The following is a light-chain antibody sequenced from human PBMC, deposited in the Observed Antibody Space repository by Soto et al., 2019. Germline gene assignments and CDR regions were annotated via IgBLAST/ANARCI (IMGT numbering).Light chain of an antibody. CDR3: QQYGSSPT. CDR2: GAS. J-gene: IGKJ5*01. CDR1: QSVSSSY. Sequence: EIVLTQYPGTLSLSPGERYTLSCRASQSVSSSYLAWYQQKPGQAPRLLIYGASSRATGIPDRFSGSGSGTDFTLTISRLEPEDFAVYYCQQYGSSPTFGQGTRLEIK. V-gene: IGKV3-20*01.